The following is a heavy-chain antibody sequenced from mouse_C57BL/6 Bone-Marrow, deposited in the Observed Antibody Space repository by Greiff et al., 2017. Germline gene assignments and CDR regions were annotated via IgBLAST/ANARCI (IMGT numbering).Heavy chain of an antibody. D-gene: IGHD2-3*01. CDR2: ILPGSGST. J-gene: IGHJ4*01. V-gene: IGHV1-9*01. CDR1: GYTFTGYW. Sequence: VMLVESGAELMKPGASVKLSCKATGYTFTGYWIEWVKQRPGHGLEWIGEILPGSGSTNYNEKFKGKATFTADTSANTAYMQLSSLTTEDSAIYYCASYDGDWGYAMDYWGQGTSVTVSS. CDR3: ASYDGDWGYAMDY.